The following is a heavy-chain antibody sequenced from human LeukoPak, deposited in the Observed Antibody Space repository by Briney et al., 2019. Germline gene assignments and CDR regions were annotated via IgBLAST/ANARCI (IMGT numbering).Heavy chain of an antibody. CDR3: ASGRSFSGTTDY. CDR1: GGSISSSSYY. D-gene: IGHD1-7*01. CDR2: IYYSGST. V-gene: IGHV4-39*07. Sequence: SETLSLTCTVSGGSISSSSYYWGWIRQPPGKGLEWIGSIYYSGSTYYNPSLKSRATISVDTSKNQFSLKLSSVTAADSPVYYCASGRSFSGTTDYWGQGTLVTVSS. J-gene: IGHJ4*02.